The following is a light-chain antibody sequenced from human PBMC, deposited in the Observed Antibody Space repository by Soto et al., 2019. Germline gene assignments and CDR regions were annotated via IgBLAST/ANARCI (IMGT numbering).Light chain of an antibody. J-gene: IGKJ1*01. V-gene: IGKV3-15*01. CDR3: QQNKDWPGT. CDR2: EAS. Sequence: EILMTQSPATLSASPGERVTFTCRASQSVSYYLAWYQQKPGQAPRLLIYEASTRATGIPVRFSGSGSGTEFTLTISSLQSEDFGVYYCQQNKDWPGTFGQGTKVDIK. CDR1: QSVSYY.